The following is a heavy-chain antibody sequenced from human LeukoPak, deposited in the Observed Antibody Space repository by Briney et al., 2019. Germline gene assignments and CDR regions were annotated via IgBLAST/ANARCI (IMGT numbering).Heavy chain of an antibody. CDR2: INHSGST. D-gene: IGHD3-10*01. J-gene: IGHJ5*02. CDR1: GGSFSGYY. CDR3: ARALLWFGELSNWFDP. Sequence: PSETLSLTCAVYGGSFSGYYWSWIRQPPGKGLEWIGEINHSGSTNYNPSLKSRVTISVDTSKNQFSLKLSSVTAADTAVYYCARALLWFGELSNWFDPRGQGTLVTVSS. V-gene: IGHV4-34*01.